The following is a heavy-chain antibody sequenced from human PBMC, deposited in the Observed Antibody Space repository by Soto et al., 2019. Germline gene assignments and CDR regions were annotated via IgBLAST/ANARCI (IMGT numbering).Heavy chain of an antibody. D-gene: IGHD1-1*01. CDR3: AKGRGEMNCANYYGLDV. Sequence: QVQLVESGGGVVQPGRSLRLSCAASGFTFPRFGMHWVRQAPGKGLEWVALITYEGSQIYYADDVKGRFTISRDNGDNTLSLQMDNLRTEDTATYFCAKGRGEMNCANYYGLDVWGQGTTVTVSS. CDR1: GFTFPRFG. CDR2: ITYEGSQI. J-gene: IGHJ6*02. V-gene: IGHV3-30*18.